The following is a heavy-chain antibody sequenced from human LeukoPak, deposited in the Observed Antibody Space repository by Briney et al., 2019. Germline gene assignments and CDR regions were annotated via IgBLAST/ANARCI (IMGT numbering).Heavy chain of an antibody. J-gene: IGHJ4*02. Sequence: SGGSLRLSCAASGFTFSNAWMSWVRQAPGKGLEWVGRIKSKTDGGTTDYAAPVKGRFTISRDDSKNTLYLQINSLKTEDTAVYYCTTAGPYYDILTGYYFLDYWGQGTLVTVSS. CDR1: GFTFSNAW. D-gene: IGHD3-9*01. CDR3: TTAGPYYDILTGYYFLDY. V-gene: IGHV3-15*01. CDR2: IKSKTDGGTT.